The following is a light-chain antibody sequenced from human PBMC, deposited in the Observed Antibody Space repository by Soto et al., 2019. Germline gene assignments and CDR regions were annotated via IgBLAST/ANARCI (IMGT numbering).Light chain of an antibody. Sequence: QSALTQPASVSGSPGQSITISCSGASSDIGPYDYVSWYQHHPGRAPKLLIYEVSNRPSGVSYRFSGSKSGNTASLTISGLQAEDEGDYYCTTFAPGRIYVFGSGTMLTVL. V-gene: IGLV2-14*01. CDR3: TTFAPGRIYV. CDR1: SSDIGPYDY. J-gene: IGLJ1*01. CDR2: EVS.